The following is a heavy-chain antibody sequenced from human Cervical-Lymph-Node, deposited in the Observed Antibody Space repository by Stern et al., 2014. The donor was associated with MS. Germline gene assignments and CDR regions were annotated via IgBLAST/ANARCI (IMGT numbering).Heavy chain of an antibody. V-gene: IGHV3-33*01. CDR3: ARKIPDYYYYAMDV. Sequence: VHLVESGGGVVQPGGSQRLSCTASGFTFDDYAMEWVRQVLGKGLEWVAMIWYDGSQKYYGDSVRGRFSVSRDNSRNTLYLQMKSLSLEDTAVYYCARKIPDYYYYAMDVWGQGTTVTVSS. D-gene: IGHD2-2*02. CDR2: IWYDGSQK. J-gene: IGHJ6*02. CDR1: GFTFDDYA.